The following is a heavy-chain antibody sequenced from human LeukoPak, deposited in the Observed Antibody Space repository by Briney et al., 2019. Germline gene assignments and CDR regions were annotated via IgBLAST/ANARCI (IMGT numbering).Heavy chain of an antibody. CDR3: AKSNGYGLVDI. D-gene: IGHD3-10*01. V-gene: IGHV3-23*01. J-gene: IGHJ3*02. CDR1: GFTFSSYA. Sequence: GGSLRLSCAASGFTFSSYAMSWVRQAPGKGLEWVSGISGSGGSTYYADSVKGRFTISRDNSKNTLYLQMNSLRAEDTAIYYCAKSNGYGLVDIWGQGTMVTVSS. CDR2: ISGSGGST.